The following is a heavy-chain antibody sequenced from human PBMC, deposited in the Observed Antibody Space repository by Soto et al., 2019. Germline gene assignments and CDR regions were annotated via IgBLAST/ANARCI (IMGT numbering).Heavy chain of an antibody. V-gene: IGHV1-18*04. J-gene: IGHJ4*02. CDR3: ARVNGGSFDTKGNSLPFDY. Sequence: ASVKVSCKASDYTFSSYGISWVRQAPGQGLEGMGWIDGYTGNTNYAENFHGRDTITTNTSQSTAYMELRSLRFDDTAVFFFARVNGGSFDTKGNSLPFDYWGRGTLVTFS. D-gene: IGHD2-8*01. CDR2: IDGYTGNT. CDR1: DYTFSSYG.